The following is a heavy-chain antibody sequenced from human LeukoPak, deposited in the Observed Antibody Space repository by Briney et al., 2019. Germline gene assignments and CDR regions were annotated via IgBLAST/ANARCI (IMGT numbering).Heavy chain of an antibody. J-gene: IGHJ5*02. V-gene: IGHV1-2*02. CDR3: ARGDPISYYYDSSGPYH. D-gene: IGHD3-22*01. CDR2: INPNSGGT. CDR1: GYTFTSNY. Sequence: ASVKVSCKAFGYTFTSNYMHWVRQAPGQGLEWMGWINPNSGGTNYAQKFQGRVTMTRDTSTSTAYMELSRLRSDDTAVYYCARGDPISYYYDSSGPYHWGQGTLVTVSS.